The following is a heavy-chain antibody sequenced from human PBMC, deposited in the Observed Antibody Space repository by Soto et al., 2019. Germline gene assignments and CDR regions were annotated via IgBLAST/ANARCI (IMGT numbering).Heavy chain of an antibody. D-gene: IGHD4-17*01. CDR3: ARDADYGGNSGHYFDY. Sequence: QVQLVQSGAEVKKPGASVKVSCKASGYTFTSYYMHWVRQAPGQGLEWMGIINPSGGSTSYAQKFQGRVTMTRDTSTSTVYMELSSLRAEDTAVYYCARDADYGGNSGHYFDYWGQGTLVTVSS. J-gene: IGHJ4*02. V-gene: IGHV1-46*01. CDR2: INPSGGST. CDR1: GYTFTSYY.